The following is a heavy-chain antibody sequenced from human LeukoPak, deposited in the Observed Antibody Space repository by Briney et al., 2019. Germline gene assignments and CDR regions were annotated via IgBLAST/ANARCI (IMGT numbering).Heavy chain of an antibody. Sequence: PGGSLRLSCAASGFIFSNNAMSWVRQAPGKGLEWVSAISGSGGSTYYADSVKGRFTISRDNSKNTLYLQMNSLRAEDTAVYYCAKVMMVRGVTHFDYWDQGTLVTVSS. V-gene: IGHV3-23*01. D-gene: IGHD3-10*01. CDR1: GFIFSNNA. CDR3: AKVMMVRGVTHFDY. J-gene: IGHJ4*02. CDR2: ISGSGGST.